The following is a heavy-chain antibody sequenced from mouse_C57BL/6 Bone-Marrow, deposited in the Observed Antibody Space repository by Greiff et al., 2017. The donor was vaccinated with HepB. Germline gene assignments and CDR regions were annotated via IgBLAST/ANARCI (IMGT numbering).Heavy chain of an antibody. CDR3: TTRRITTVPWYFDV. CDR1: GFNIKDDY. CDR2: IDPENGDT. V-gene: IGHV14-4*01. D-gene: IGHD1-1*01. Sequence: EVQVVESGAELVRPGASVKLSCTASGFNIKDDYMHWVKQRPEQGLEWIGWIDPENGDTEYASKFQGKATITADTSSNTAYLQLSSLTSEDTAVYYCTTRRITTVPWYFDVWGTGTTVTVSS. J-gene: IGHJ1*03.